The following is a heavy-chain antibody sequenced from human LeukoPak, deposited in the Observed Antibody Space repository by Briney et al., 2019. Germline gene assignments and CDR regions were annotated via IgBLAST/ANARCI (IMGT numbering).Heavy chain of an antibody. V-gene: IGHV3-53*01. CDR1: GFSVSDYY. Sequence: QPWGPLRLSCAASGFSVSDYYMNWVRQAPGKGLEWVSFIYSDGSTYYADSVKGRFTISRDNSKNTLYLQMNSLRVEDTAVYYCARDDVPVIWGQGTLVTVSS. J-gene: IGHJ4*02. CDR3: ARDDVPVI. CDR2: IYSDGST. D-gene: IGHD2/OR15-2a*01.